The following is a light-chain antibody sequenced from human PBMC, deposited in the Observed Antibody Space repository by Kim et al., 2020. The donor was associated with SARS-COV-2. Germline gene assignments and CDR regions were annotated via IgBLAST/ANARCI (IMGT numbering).Light chain of an antibody. Sequence: SPGERATLSCRASQSVSSNLAWYQQKPGQAPRLLIYGTSIRATGSPARFSGSGSGTEFTLTISSLQSEDFAVYYCQQYNNWPPWTFGQGTKVDIK. V-gene: IGKV3-15*01. CDR3: QQYNNWPPWT. CDR2: GTS. J-gene: IGKJ1*01. CDR1: QSVSSN.